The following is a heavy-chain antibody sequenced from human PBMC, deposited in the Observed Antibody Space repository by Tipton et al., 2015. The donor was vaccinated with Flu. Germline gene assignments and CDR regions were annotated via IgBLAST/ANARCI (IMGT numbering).Heavy chain of an antibody. CDR3: ARDKNEFYAFEN. Sequence: TLSLTCTVSGGSISSNNWWSWVRQTPGKGLEWIGEIHHSGSTNYNPSLKSRVTISVDKSKNQFSLNLNSVTAADTAVYYCARDKNEFYAFENWAQGTLVTVSS. CDR2: IHHSGST. V-gene: IGHV4-4*02. D-gene: IGHD2/OR15-2a*01. J-gene: IGHJ4*02. CDR1: GGSISSNNW.